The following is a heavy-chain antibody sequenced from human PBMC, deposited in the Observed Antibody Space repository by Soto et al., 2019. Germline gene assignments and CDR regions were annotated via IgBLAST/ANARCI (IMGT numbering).Heavy chain of an antibody. Sequence: SETLSLTCTVSGGSISSTDHFWSWIRQPPGKGLEWIGYIFYSGTTYSNPSLNSRVTISIDTSKNQFSLKLSSVTAADTAVYYCARERRGGYWFDPWGQGTLVTVSS. CDR2: IFYSGTT. V-gene: IGHV4-30-4*01. CDR1: GGSISSTDHF. CDR3: ARERRGGYWFDP. J-gene: IGHJ5*02.